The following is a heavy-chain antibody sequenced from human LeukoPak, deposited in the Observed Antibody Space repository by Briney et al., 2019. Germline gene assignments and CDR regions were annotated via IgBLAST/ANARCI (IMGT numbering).Heavy chain of an antibody. CDR1: VFTFDDYG. J-gene: IGHJ4*02. V-gene: IGHV3-20*04. Sequence: GGPLRLSCAASVFTFDDYGMSWVRQAPGKGLEGVSGINWNGGSTGYADSVKGRFTISRDNAKNSLYLQMNSLRAEDTALYYCARGKPRYCSSTSCPLGYWGQGTLVTVSS. CDR2: INWNGGST. CDR3: ARGKPRYCSSTSCPLGY. D-gene: IGHD2-2*01.